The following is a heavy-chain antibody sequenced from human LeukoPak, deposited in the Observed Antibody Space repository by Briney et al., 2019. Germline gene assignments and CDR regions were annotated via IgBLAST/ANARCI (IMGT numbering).Heavy chain of an antibody. CDR3: AEDSHSWSRDY. J-gene: IGHJ4*02. Sequence: GGSLRLSCAASGFTFSSYWMTWVRQAPGKGLEWVSLIDSNSNFMNYADSVKGRFTISRDNAKKSLYLEMNSLRAEDTAVYYCAEDSHSWSRDYWGQGTLVTVSS. D-gene: IGHD6-13*01. CDR2: IDSNSNFM. V-gene: IGHV3-21*01. CDR1: GFTFSSYW.